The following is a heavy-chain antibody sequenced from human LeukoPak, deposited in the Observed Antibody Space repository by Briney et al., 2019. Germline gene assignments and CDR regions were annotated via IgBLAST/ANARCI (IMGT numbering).Heavy chain of an antibody. J-gene: IGHJ4*02. Sequence: GGSLRLSCAASGFSFSDFTMNWVRQAPGKGLEWVSGIRANSNMRFYLESVRGRFTISRDNSKNTLFLQMDSLRVDDTAVYYCAKSPTYYYDSSGYPYFDYWGQGTLVTVSS. CDR1: GFSFSDFT. CDR3: AKSPTYYYDSSGYPYFDY. V-gene: IGHV3-23*01. CDR2: IRANSNMR. D-gene: IGHD3-22*01.